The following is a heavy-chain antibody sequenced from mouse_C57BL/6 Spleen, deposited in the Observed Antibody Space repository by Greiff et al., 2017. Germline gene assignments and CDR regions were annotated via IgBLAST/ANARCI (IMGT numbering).Heavy chain of an antibody. CDR2: IDPSDSYT. Sequence: QVQLQQPGAELVMPGASVKLSCKASGYTFTSYWMHWVKQRPGQGLEWIGEIDPSDSYTNYSQKFKGKSTLTVDKSSSTAYMQLSSLTSEDSAVYYCARCGGSSPGYFDVWGTGTTVTVSS. J-gene: IGHJ1*03. D-gene: IGHD1-1*01. CDR1: GYTFTSYW. V-gene: IGHV1-69*01. CDR3: ARCGGSSPGYFDV.